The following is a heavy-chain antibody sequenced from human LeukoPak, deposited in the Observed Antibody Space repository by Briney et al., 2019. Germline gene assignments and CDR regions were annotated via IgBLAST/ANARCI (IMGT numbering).Heavy chain of an antibody. D-gene: IGHD3-22*01. CDR2: LSGSGGIT. CDR3: AKGSYYYDSADYFDY. V-gene: IGHV3-23*01. Sequence: GGSLRLSCAASGFTFSSYAMSWVRQAPGKGLEWVSTLSGSGGITYYADSVKGRVTISRDNSKNTLYLQMNRLRAEDTAVYHCAKGSYYYDSADYFDYWGQGTLVTVSS. J-gene: IGHJ4*02. CDR1: GFTFSSYA.